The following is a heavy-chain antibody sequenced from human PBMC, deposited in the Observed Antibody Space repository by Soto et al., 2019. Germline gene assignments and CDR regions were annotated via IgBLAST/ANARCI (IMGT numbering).Heavy chain of an antibody. Sequence: GGSLRLSCGASGFNFGGYWVSWVRQAPGKGLEWVANIKQDGSEKYYVDSVKGRFTISRDNAKNSLYLQMNSLRAEDTAVYYCAREGQLYDFWSGYYYYYYYMDVWGKGTTVTVSS. V-gene: IGHV3-7*01. J-gene: IGHJ6*03. CDR3: AREGQLYDFWSGYYYYYYYMDV. CDR2: IKQDGSEK. CDR1: GFNFGGYW. D-gene: IGHD3-3*01.